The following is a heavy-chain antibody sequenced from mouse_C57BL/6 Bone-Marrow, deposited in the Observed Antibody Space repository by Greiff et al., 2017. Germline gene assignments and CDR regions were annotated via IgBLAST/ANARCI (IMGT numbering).Heavy chain of an antibody. CDR2: IYPGSGST. V-gene: IGHV1-55*01. J-gene: IGHJ2*01. Sequence: VQLQQSGAELVKPGASVKMSCKASGYTFTSYWITWVKQRPGQGLEWIGDIYPGSGSTNYNEKFKSKATLTVDTSSSTAYMQLSSLTSEDSAVYYCARRSYSNYVNDYWGQGTTLTVSS. D-gene: IGHD2-5*01. CDR1: GYTFTSYW. CDR3: ARRSYSNYVNDY.